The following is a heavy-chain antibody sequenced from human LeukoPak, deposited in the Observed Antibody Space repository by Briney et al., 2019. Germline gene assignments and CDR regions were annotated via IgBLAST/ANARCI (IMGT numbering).Heavy chain of an antibody. CDR3: ARAWRYSRSSFDY. V-gene: IGHV4-39*01. CDR1: GGSISSSSYY. Sequence: SETLSLTCTVSGGSISSSSYYWGWIRQPPGKGLEWIGSVSYSGTTYYDPSLKSRVTISVDTSKNQFSLKLSSVTAADTAVYYCARAWRYSRSSFDYWGQGTLVTVSS. CDR2: VSYSGTT. J-gene: IGHJ4*02. D-gene: IGHD6-6*01.